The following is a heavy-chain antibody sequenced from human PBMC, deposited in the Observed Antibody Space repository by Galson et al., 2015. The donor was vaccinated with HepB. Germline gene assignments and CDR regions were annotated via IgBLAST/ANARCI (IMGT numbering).Heavy chain of an antibody. CDR2: INPSGGST. J-gene: IGHJ2*01. CDR1: GYTFTSYY. D-gene: IGHD1-1*01. Sequence: SVKVSCKASGYTFTSYYMHWVRQAPGQGLEWMGIINPSGGSTSYAQKFQGRVTMTRNTSTSTVYMELSSLRSEDTAVYYCARDSEREGSELPADNWYFDLWGRGTLVTVSS. V-gene: IGHV1-46*01. CDR3: ARDSEREGSELPADNWYFDL.